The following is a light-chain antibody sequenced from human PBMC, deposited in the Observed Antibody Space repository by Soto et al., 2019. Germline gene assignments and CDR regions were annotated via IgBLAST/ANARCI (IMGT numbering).Light chain of an antibody. CDR1: SYNIGRGYD. J-gene: IGLJ3*02. CDR3: QTFDSTLTISWV. Sequence: SVLTQPPSVSGAPGHTVTISCTGSSYNIGRGYDVHCYQQVPGSAPRLLLSGDSNRPSGVPDRFSGSRSGTSASLAITGLQAEDEADYYCQTFDSTLTISWVFGGGTKVTVL. CDR2: GDS. V-gene: IGLV1-40*01.